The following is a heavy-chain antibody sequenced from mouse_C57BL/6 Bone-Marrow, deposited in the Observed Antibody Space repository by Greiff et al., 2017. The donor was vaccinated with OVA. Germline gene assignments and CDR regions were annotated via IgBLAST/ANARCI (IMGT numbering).Heavy chain of an antibody. D-gene: IGHD1-1*01. Sequence: QVTLKVCGPGILQPSQTLSLTCSFSGFSLSTFGMGVGWIRQPSGKGLEWLAHIWWDDDKYYNPALKSRLTISKDTSKNQVFLKIANVDTADTATYYCARMMRVTTVVARSPYYFDYWGQGTTLTVSS. CDR1: GFSLSTFGMG. V-gene: IGHV8-8*01. CDR3: ARMMRVTTVVARSPYYFDY. CDR2: IWWDDDK. J-gene: IGHJ2*01.